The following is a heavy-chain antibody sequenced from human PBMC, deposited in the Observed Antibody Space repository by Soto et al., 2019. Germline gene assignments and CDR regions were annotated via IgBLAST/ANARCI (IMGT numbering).Heavy chain of an antibody. CDR2: VNHSGST. D-gene: IGHD3-22*01. Sequence: PSETLSLTCAVYGGSFSGYYWTWVRQPPGKGLEWIGDVNHSGSTNQNPSLKSRVTISVDTSKNQFSLKLKSVTAADTAVYFCARGITTIPAVQGDAPDNCYLDSWGLGTLVTVS. CDR3: ARGITTIPAVQGDAPDNCYLDS. CDR1: GGSFSGYY. J-gene: IGHJ4*02. V-gene: IGHV4-34*01.